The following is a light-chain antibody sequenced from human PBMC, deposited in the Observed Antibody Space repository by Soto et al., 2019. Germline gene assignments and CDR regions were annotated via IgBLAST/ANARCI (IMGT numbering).Light chain of an antibody. CDR2: DAS. Sequence: GDGVTITCRASQSITRWLAWYQAEPGKAPKLLIYDASTLETGVPSRFSGSGSGREFTLTISSLQPDDFATYYCQHCDTGWPFGQGTKVDIK. V-gene: IGKV1-5*01. J-gene: IGKJ1*01. CDR3: QHCDTGWP. CDR1: QSITRW.